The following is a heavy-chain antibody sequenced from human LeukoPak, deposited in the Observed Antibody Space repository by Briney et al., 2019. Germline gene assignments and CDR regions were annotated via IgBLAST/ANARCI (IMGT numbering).Heavy chain of an antibody. CDR2: IYSSGST. Sequence: SETLSLTCRVSGASINSGSNYWGWIRQPPGKTLEWIGSIYSSGSTYYNPSLKSRVTISVDTSKNQFSLKLSSVTAADTAVYYCARLAEEVRGVIIAPAFHYYYYMDVWGKGTTVTISS. CDR1: GASINSGSNY. CDR3: ARLAEEVRGVIIAPAFHYYYYMDV. D-gene: IGHD3-10*01. J-gene: IGHJ6*03. V-gene: IGHV4-39*07.